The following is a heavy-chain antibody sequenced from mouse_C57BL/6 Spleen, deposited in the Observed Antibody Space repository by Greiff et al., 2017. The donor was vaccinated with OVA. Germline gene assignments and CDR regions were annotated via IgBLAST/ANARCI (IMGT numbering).Heavy chain of an antibody. CDR3: ARGGGYYVNDY. CDR2: INPNNGGT. D-gene: IGHD2-3*01. V-gene: IGHV1-22*01. CDR1: GYTFTDYN. Sequence: EVKLVESGPELVKPGASVKMSCKASGYTFTDYNMHWVKQSHGKSLEWIGYINPNNGGTSYNQKFKGKATLTVNKSSSTAYMELRSLTSEDSAVYYCARGGGYYVNDYWGQGTTLTVSS. J-gene: IGHJ2*01.